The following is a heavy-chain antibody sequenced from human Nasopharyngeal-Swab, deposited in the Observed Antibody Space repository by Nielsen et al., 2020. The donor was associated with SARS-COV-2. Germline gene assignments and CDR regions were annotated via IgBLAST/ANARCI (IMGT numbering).Heavy chain of an antibody. J-gene: IGHJ3*02. Sequence: SETLSLTCTVSGGPISSSSSYWGWIRQPPGKGLEWIGSIYYSGSTYYNPSLKSRVTISVDTSKNQFSLKVRSVTAADTAVYYCARVHFGVGYCSSTSCYGASRWQQLGRAAFDIWAQGTMVTVSS. CDR1: GGPISSSSSY. D-gene: IGHD2-2*03. CDR2: IYYSGST. CDR3: ARVHFGVGYCSSTSCYGASRWQQLGRAAFDI. V-gene: IGHV4-39*07.